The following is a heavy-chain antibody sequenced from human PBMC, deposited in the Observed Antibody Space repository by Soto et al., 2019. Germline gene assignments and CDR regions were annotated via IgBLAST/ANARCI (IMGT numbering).Heavy chain of an antibody. J-gene: IGHJ5*02. CDR3: ARTFTIFGVVTVNWFDP. CDR1: GFSLSNARMG. CDR2: IFSNDEK. V-gene: IGHV2-26*01. Sequence: SGPTLVNPTETRTLTCTVSGFSLSNARMGVSWIRQPPGKALEWLAHIFSNDEKSYSASLKSRLTISKDTSKSQVVLTMTNMDPVDTATYYCARTFTIFGVVTVNWFDPWGQGTLVTVSS. D-gene: IGHD3-3*01.